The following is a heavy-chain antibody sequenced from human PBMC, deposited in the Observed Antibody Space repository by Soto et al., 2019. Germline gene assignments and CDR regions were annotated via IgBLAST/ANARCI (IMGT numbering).Heavy chain of an antibody. Sequence: SETLSLTCTVSGGSISRYYCSWVRQPPGKGLEWIGYIYYSGSNNYNPSLKSRVTISVDTSKNQFSLKLSSVTAEDTAVYYCARGGATSSWYAFWFDPWGKGTLVTVSS. D-gene: IGHD6-13*01. CDR2: IYYSGSN. V-gene: IGHV4-59*01. J-gene: IGHJ5*02. CDR1: GGSISRYY. CDR3: ARGGATSSWYAFWFDP.